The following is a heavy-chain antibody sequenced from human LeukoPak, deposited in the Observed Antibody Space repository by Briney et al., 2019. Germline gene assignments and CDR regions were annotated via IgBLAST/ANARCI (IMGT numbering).Heavy chain of an antibody. J-gene: IGHJ2*01. CDR3: ARLGRTSYWYFDL. CDR2: IYYSGST. Sequence: PSAALSLPCPVSGVSNSSYYWSWVRPPPGKGLEWIGYIYYSGSTNYNPSLKSRVTISVDTSKNQFSLKLSSVTAADTAVYYCARLGRTSYWYFDLWGRGTLVTVSS. V-gene: IGHV4-59*08. D-gene: IGHD2-2*01. CDR1: GVSNSSYY.